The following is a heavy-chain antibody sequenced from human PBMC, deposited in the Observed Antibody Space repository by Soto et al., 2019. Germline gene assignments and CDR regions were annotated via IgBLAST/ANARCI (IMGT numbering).Heavy chain of an antibody. CDR1: GFTVISNY. CDR2: IYSGGST. Sequence: GGSLRLSCAASGFTVISNYMSWVRQAPGKGLEWVSVIYSGGSTYYADSVKGRFTISRDNSKNTLYLQMNSLRAEDTAVYYCAREAYYYGSGSYYTDYWGQGTLVTVSS. CDR3: AREAYYYGSGSYYTDY. D-gene: IGHD3-10*01. V-gene: IGHV3-53*01. J-gene: IGHJ4*02.